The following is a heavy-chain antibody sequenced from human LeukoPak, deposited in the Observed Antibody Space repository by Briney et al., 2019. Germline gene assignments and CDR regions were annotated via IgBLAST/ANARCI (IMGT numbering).Heavy chain of an antibody. D-gene: IGHD3-22*01. V-gene: IGHV3-7*01. CDR1: GFTFSSYA. CDR3: ARGRRTYYYDSSGYYPFDY. J-gene: IGHJ4*02. Sequence: GGSLRLSCAASGFTFSSYAMSWVRQAPGKGLEWVANIKQDGSEKYYVDSVKGRFTISRDNAKNSLYLQMNSLRAEDTAVYYCARGRRTYYYDSSGYYPFDYWGQGTLVTVSS. CDR2: IKQDGSEK.